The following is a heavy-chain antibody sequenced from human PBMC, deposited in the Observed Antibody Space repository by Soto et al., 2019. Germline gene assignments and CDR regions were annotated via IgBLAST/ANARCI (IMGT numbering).Heavy chain of an antibody. Sequence: SVKVSCKASGGTFSSYAISWVRQAPGQGLEWMGGIIPIFGTANYAQKFQGRVTITADESTSTAYMELSSLRSEDTAVYYCARPRGAYYNYVWGSYRYTYFDYWGQGTLVTVSS. CDR1: GGTFSSYA. CDR2: IIPIFGTA. J-gene: IGHJ4*02. CDR3: ARPRGAYYNYVWGSYRYTYFDY. D-gene: IGHD3-16*02. V-gene: IGHV1-69*13.